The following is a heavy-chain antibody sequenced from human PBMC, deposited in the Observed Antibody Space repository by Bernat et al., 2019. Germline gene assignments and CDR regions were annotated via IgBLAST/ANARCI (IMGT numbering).Heavy chain of an antibody. CDR2: ISSSSSYI. CDR1: GFTFSSYS. CDR3: ARGANDYIWERNDY. D-gene: IGHD3-16*01. J-gene: IGHJ4*02. Sequence: EVQLVESGGGLVKPGGSLRLSCAASGFTFSSYSMNWVRQAPGKGLEWVSYISSSSSYIYYADSVKGRFTISRDNAKNSLYLQMNSLRAEDTAVYYFARGANDYIWERNDYWGQGTLVTVSS. V-gene: IGHV3-21*05.